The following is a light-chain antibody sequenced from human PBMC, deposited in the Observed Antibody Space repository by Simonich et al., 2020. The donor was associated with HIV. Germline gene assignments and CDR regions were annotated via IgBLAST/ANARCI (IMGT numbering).Light chain of an antibody. CDR1: SGSVSTSYY. CDR2: NTN. V-gene: IGLV8-61*01. J-gene: IGLJ3*02. Sequence: QTVVTQGPSFSVFPGGTVKLTCGLSSGSVSTSYYPSWYQQTTGQPPRTLIYNTNTRSSGVPDRFSGSILGNKAALTITGAQADDESDYYCVLYMGSGIWVFGGGTKLTVL. CDR3: VLYMGSGIWV.